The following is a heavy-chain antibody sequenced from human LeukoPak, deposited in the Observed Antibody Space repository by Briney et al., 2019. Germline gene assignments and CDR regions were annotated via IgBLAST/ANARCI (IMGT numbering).Heavy chain of an antibody. D-gene: IGHD6-19*01. CDR1: GYTFTGYY. J-gene: IGHJ4*02. Sequence: ASVKVSCKASGYTFTGYYLHWVRQAPGQGLEWMGRINPNSGGTNYAQKFQGRATLTRDASISTAYMDLNRLTSDDTAVYYCARDGFSSAWNDYWGQGTLVTVFS. V-gene: IGHV1-2*06. CDR3: ARDGFSSAWNDY. CDR2: INPNSGGT.